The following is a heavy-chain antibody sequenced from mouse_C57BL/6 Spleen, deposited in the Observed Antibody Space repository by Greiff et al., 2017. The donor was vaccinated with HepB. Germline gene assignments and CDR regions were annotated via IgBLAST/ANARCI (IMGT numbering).Heavy chain of an antibody. Sequence: VQLQQSGPELVKPGASVKISCKASGYTFTDYYMNWVKQSHGKSLEWIGDINPNNGGTSYNQKFKGKATLTVDKSSSIAYMELRSLTSEDSAVYYCARCDYASYAMDYWGQGTSVTVSS. D-gene: IGHD2-4*01. CDR3: ARCDYASYAMDY. J-gene: IGHJ4*01. V-gene: IGHV1-26*01. CDR1: GYTFTDYY. CDR2: INPNNGGT.